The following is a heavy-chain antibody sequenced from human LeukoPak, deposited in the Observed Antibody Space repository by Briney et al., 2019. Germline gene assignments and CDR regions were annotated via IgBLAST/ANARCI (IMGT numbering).Heavy chain of an antibody. CDR3: ARRSSSWSQTLDY. CDR2: INSDGSST. J-gene: IGHJ4*02. CDR1: RFTFSTYW. D-gene: IGHD6-13*01. Sequence: GGSLRLSCAASRFTFSTYWMHWVSQAPGKWLVWVSRINSDGSSTDYADSVKGRFTISRDNAKNSLYLQMNSLRAEDTAVYYCARRSSSWSQTLDYWGQGTLVTVSS. V-gene: IGHV3-74*01.